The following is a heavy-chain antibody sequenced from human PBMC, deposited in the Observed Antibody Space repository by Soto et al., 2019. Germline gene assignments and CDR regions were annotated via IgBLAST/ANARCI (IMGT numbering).Heavy chain of an antibody. CDR2: ISTFNGKT. J-gene: IGHJ4*02. V-gene: IGHV1-18*01. D-gene: IGHD5-18*01. Sequence: QVQLVQSGAEVKKPGASVKVSCKASGYTFISYGTIWVRQAPGQGLEWMGWISTFNGKTNYAQNVQGRVTMTTNTSTTTAYVELRSLKADATAVYYCARDRVPKRNGYFPFDYWGQGALVTVSS. CDR1: GYTFISYG. CDR3: ARDRVPKRNGYFPFDY.